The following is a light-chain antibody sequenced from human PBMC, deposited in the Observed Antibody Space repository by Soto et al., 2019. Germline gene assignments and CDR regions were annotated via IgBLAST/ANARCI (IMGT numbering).Light chain of an antibody. J-gene: IGKJ2*01. CDR1: QSISRY. CDR2: AAS. Sequence: DIPMTQSPSSLSASVGDRVTITCRASQSISRYLNWYQQKPGKAPKLLIYAASSLQSGVPSRFSGSGSGTDFTLTISSLQPEDSATYYCQQSYSTPRLFTFGQGTNLRS. V-gene: IGKV1-39*01. CDR3: QQSYSTPRLFT.